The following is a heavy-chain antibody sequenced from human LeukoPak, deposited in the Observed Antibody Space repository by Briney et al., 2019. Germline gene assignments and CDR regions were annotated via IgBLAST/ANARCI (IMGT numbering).Heavy chain of an antibody. V-gene: IGHV1-69*04. J-gene: IGHJ4*02. CDR3: ARDQEVGAIDY. CDR1: GGTFSSYA. CDR2: IIPILGIA. D-gene: IGHD1-26*01. Sequence: SVKVSCKASGGTFSSYAISWVRQAPGQGLEWMGRIIPILGIANYAQKFQGRVTITADKSTSTAYMELRSLRSDDTAVYYCARDQEVGAIDYWGQGTLVTVSS.